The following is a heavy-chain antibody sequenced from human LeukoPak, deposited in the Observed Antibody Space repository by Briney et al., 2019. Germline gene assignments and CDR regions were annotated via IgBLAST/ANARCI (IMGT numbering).Heavy chain of an antibody. Sequence: ASVKVSCKASGYTFTSYGISWVRQAPGQGLEWMGWISAYNGNTNYAQKLQGRVTMTTDTSTSTAYMEVRSLRSDDTAVYYCARDTRTTVTLDRDYWGQGTLVTVSS. CDR2: ISAYNGNT. CDR1: GYTFTSYG. J-gene: IGHJ4*02. CDR3: ARDTRTTVTLDRDY. D-gene: IGHD4-17*01. V-gene: IGHV1-18*01.